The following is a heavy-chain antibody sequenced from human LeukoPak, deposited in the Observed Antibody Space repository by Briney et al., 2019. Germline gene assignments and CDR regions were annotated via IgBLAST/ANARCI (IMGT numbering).Heavy chain of an antibody. V-gene: IGHV3-23*01. CDR1: GFTFSNYA. D-gene: IGHD1-26*01. CDR3: ARAYSESLTTFDI. J-gene: IGHJ3*02. Sequence: PGGSLRLSCAASGFTFSNYAMSWVRQAPGKGLEWVSAISGGGGSTYYADPVKGRCTISKDNSKNTLYVQMNSLRAEDTAVYYCARAYSESLTTFDIWGQGTMVTVSS. CDR2: ISGGGGST.